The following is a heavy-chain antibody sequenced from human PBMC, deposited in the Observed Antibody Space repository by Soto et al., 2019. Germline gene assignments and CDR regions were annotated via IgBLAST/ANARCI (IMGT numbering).Heavy chain of an antibody. V-gene: IGHV4-59*01. Sequence: TLSLTCTVSGDSINNYYWSWIRQPPGKRLEWIGYIYYTGSTTYNPSLESRVTMSVDTSKNQFSLKLSSVNAADTAVYYCAKYRRTEAEGFTLDYWGRGTLVTVSS. CDR2: IYYTGST. CDR1: GDSINNYY. J-gene: IGHJ4*02. D-gene: IGHD6-13*01. CDR3: AKYRRTEAEGFTLDY.